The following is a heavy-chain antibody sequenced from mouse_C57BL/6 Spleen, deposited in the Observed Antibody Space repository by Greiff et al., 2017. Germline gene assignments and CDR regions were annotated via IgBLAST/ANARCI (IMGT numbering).Heavy chain of an antibody. J-gene: IGHJ3*01. CDR1: GYTFTSYW. D-gene: IGHD1-1*01. CDR2: IYPGSGST. V-gene: IGHV1-55*01. CDR3: ARSGGDGCRIPGRFAY. Sequence: LQESGAELVKPGASVKMSCKASGYTFTSYWITWVKQRPGQGLEWIGDIYPGSGSTNYNEKFKSKATLTVDTSSSTAYMQLSSLTSEDSAFYYCARSGGDGCRIPGRFAYWGQGTLVTVSA.